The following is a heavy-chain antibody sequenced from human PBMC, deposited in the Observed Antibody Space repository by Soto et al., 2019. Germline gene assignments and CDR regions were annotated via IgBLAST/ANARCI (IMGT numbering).Heavy chain of an antibody. CDR2: INHSGST. J-gene: IGHJ6*02. CDR3: ALLVRGYYYYGMDV. Sequence: SETLSLTCAVYGGSFSGYYWSWIRQPPGKGLEWIGEINHSGSTNYNPSLKSRVTISVDTSKNQFSLKLSSVTAADTAVYYCALLVRGYYYYGMDVWGQGTTVTVSS. D-gene: IGHD6-6*01. V-gene: IGHV4-34*01. CDR1: GGSFSGYY.